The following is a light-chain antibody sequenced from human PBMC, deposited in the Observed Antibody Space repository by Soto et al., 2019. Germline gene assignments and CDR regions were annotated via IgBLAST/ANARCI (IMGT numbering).Light chain of an antibody. Sequence: EIVLTQSPGTLSLSPGERATLSCRASQSVSSSYLAWYQQKPGQAPRLHIYGASSRATGIPDRFSGSGSGTEFTLTISRLEPEDFAVYYCQQYGSSMYIFGPGTKLEIK. CDR3: QQYGSSMYI. CDR1: QSVSSSY. CDR2: GAS. J-gene: IGKJ2*01. V-gene: IGKV3-20*01.